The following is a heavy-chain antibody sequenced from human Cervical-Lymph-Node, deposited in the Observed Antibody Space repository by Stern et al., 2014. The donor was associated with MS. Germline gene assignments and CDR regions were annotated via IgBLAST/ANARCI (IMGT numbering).Heavy chain of an antibody. Sequence: LQLQESGPGLVKPSETLSLTCTVSGGSISSYYWSWIRQPQGKGLEWIGYIYYSGSTNYNPSLKSRVTISVDTSKNQFSLKLSSVTAADTAVYYCARGRGYYYDSSGSYFDYWGQGTLVTVSS. V-gene: IGHV4-59*01. J-gene: IGHJ4*02. CDR2: IYYSGST. CDR3: ARGRGYYYDSSGSYFDY. D-gene: IGHD3-22*01. CDR1: GGSISSYY.